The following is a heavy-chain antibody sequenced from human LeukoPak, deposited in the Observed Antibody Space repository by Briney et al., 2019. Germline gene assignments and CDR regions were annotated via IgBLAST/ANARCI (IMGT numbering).Heavy chain of an antibody. CDR3: AREGMYYDILTGPLGRYYYMDV. J-gene: IGHJ6*03. D-gene: IGHD3-9*01. CDR1: GGSISSGSYY. Sequence: SETLSLTCTVSGGSISSGSYYWNWIRQPAGKGLEWIGRIYTSGSTNYNPSLKSRVTISVDTSKNQFSLKLSSVTAADTAVYYCAREGMYYDILTGPLGRYYYMDVWGKGTTVTISS. V-gene: IGHV4-61*02. CDR2: IYTSGST.